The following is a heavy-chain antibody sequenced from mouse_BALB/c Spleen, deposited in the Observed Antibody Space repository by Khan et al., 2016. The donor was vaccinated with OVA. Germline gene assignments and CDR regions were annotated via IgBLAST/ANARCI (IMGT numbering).Heavy chain of an antibody. Sequence: VQLQQSGAELARPGASVRMSCKASGYTFTSNTMHWVKQRPGQGLEWIGYINPRSGYTNYNQNFKDKATLTADKSYSTAYMQLSSLTSEDSAVYYCARRTTGYTMDYWGQGTSVTVSS. D-gene: IGHD2-14*01. J-gene: IGHJ4*01. CDR3: ARRTTGYTMDY. V-gene: IGHV1-4*01. CDR2: INPRSGYT. CDR1: GYTFTSNT.